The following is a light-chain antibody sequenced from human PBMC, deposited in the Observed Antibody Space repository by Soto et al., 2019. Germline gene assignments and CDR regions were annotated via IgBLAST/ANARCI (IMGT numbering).Light chain of an antibody. J-gene: IGKJ3*01. CDR3: QHLNNYPPFT. CDR1: QDIKTY. Sequence: IQLTQSPSSLSAAVGDRVSITCRASQDIKTYLAWYQQKQGKAPKLLISGTFTLQSGVPSRFNGSGSGTDFTLTISRLQPEDFATYYCQHLNNYPPFTFGPGTKVDLE. CDR2: GTF. V-gene: IGKV1-9*01.